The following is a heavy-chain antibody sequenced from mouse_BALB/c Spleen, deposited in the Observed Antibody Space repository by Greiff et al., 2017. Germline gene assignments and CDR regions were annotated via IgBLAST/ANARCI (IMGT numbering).Heavy chain of an antibody. CDR1: GYSITSDYA. J-gene: IGHJ3*01. CDR3: AYRYDGAY. Sequence: EVKLQESGPGLVKPSQSLSLTCTVTGYSITSDYAWNWIRQFPGNKLEWMGYISYSGSTSYNPSLKSRISITRDTSKNQFFLQLNSVTTEDTATYYCAYRYDGAYWGQGTLVTVSA. D-gene: IGHD2-14*01. V-gene: IGHV3-2*02. CDR2: ISYSGST.